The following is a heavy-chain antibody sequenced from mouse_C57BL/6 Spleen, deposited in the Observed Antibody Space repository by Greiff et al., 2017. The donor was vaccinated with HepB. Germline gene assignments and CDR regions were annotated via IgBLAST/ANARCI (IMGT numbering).Heavy chain of an antibody. J-gene: IGHJ4*01. CDR3: AREERGAKDC. V-gene: IGHV1-55*01. CDR1: GYTFTSYW. CDR2: IYPGSGST. Sequence: VQLQQPGAELVKPGASVKMSCTASGYTFTSYWITWVKQRPGQGLEWIGDIYPGSGSTNYNEKFKSKATLTVETSSSTAYMQLSSLTSEDSAVYYCAREERGAKDCWGKGTSVTAAS.